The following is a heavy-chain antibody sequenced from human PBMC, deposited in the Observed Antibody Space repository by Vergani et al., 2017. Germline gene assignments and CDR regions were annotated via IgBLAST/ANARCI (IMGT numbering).Heavy chain of an antibody. Sequence: EVQLVQSGAEVKKPGESLKISCKGSGYSFTSYWIGWVRQMPGKGLEWMGIIYPGDSDTRYSPSFQGQVTISADKSISTAYLQWSSLKASDTAMYYCARQANYYYDSSGYSSPKYGYYWGQGTLVTVSS. J-gene: IGHJ4*02. CDR2: IYPGDSDT. CDR1: GYSFTSYW. CDR3: ARQANYYYDSSGYSSPKYGYY. D-gene: IGHD3-22*01. V-gene: IGHV5-51*01.